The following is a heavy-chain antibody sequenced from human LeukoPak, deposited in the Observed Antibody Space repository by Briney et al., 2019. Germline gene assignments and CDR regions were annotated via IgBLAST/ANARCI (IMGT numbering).Heavy chain of an antibody. J-gene: IGHJ3*02. CDR2: ISSSSIYI. V-gene: IGHV3-21*01. Sequence: GGSLRLSCAASGFTFSSHSMNWVRQAPGKGLQWVSSISSSSIYIYYADSVKGRFTISRDNAKNSLYLQMNGLRGEDTAVYYCARGDGATPPDVFDIWGQGTMVTVSS. CDR3: ARGDGATPPDVFDI. D-gene: IGHD3-10*01. CDR1: GFTFSSHS.